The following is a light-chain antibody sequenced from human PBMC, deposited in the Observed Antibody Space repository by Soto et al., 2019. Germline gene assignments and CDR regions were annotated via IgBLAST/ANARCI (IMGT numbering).Light chain of an antibody. J-gene: IGKJ1*01. Sequence: EIVLTQSPGTLSLSPGERATLSCRASQSVSNSYLAWYQQKPGQAPRLLIYAASTRATGIPERFSGSGSGTDFTRSVCRREPEAFAVYHCQEYGTAARRFGEGTKVDIK. CDR2: AAS. V-gene: IGKV3-20*01. CDR1: QSVSNSY. CDR3: QEYGTAARR.